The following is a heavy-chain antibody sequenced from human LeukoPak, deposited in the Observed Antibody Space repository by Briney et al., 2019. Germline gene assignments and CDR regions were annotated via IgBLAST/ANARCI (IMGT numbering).Heavy chain of an antibody. D-gene: IGHD6-13*01. CDR2: IYHSGST. CDR1: GGSISSGGYS. V-gene: IGHV4-30-2*01. CDR3: ARGTSSWYRGLDY. J-gene: IGHJ4*02. Sequence: SETLSLTRAVSGGSISSGGYSWSWTRQPRGKGLEWIGYIYHSGSTYYNPSLKSRVTISVDRSKNQFSLKLSSVTAADTAVYYCARGTSSWYRGLDYWGQGTLVTVSS.